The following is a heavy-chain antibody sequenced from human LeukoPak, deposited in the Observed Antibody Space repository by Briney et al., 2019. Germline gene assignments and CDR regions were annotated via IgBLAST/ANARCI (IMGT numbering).Heavy chain of an antibody. CDR2: ISYDGSNK. Sequence: GGSLRLSCAASGFTFSSYAMHWVRQAPGKGLEWVAVISYDGSNKYYADSVKGRFTISRDNSKNTLYLQMNSLRAEVTAVYYCARAYYYYYGMDVWGQGTTVTVSS. V-gene: IGHV3-30*04. CDR1: GFTFSSYA. CDR3: ARAYYYYYGMDV. J-gene: IGHJ6*02.